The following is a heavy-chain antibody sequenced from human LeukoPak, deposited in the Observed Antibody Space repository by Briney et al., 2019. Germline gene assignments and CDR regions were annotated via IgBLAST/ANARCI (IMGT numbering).Heavy chain of an antibody. CDR2: INHSGST. D-gene: IGHD3-10*01. CDR3: AREELWFGEWLDAFDI. J-gene: IGHJ3*02. CDR1: GGSFSGYY. Sequence: PSETLSLTCAVYGGSFSGYYWSWIRQPPGKGLEWIGEINHSGSTNYNPSLKSRVTISVDTSKNQLSLKLSSVTAADTAVYYCAREELWFGEWLDAFDIWGQGTMVTVSS. V-gene: IGHV4-34*01.